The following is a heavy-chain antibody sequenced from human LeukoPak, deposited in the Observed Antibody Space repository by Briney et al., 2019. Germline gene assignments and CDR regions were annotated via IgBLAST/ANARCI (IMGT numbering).Heavy chain of an antibody. CDR2: INHSGST. V-gene: IGHV4-39*07. CDR3: ARGRRIQLWSLVDY. D-gene: IGHD5-18*01. CDR1: GGSISSRGYY. J-gene: IGHJ4*02. Sequence: PSETLSLTCTVSGGSISSRGYYWGWIRQPPGKGLEWIGEINHSGSTNYNPSLKSRVTISVDTSKNQFSLKLSSVTAADTAVYYCARGRRIQLWSLVDYWGQGTLVTVSS.